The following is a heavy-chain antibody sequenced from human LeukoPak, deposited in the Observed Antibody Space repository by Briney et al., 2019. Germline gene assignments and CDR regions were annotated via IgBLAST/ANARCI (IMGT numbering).Heavy chain of an antibody. J-gene: IGHJ4*02. Sequence: ISYDGSNKYYADSVNGRFTISRDNSKNTLYLQMNSLRAEDTAVYYCAKDLGSSGYYYLFDYWGQGTLVTVSS. V-gene: IGHV3-30*18. CDR3: AKDLGSSGYYYLFDY. CDR2: ISYDGSNK. D-gene: IGHD3-22*01.